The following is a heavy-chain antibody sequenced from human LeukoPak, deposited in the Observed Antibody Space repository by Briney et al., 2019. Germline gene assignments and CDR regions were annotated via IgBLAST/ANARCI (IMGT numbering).Heavy chain of an antibody. D-gene: IGHD3-10*01. V-gene: IGHV3-30-3*01. Sequence: GGSLRLSCAASGFAFSSYAMYWVRQAPGKGLEWVAVISYDESNKYYADSLEGRFTISRDNSKNTLYLQMNRLRAEDTAVYYCAREFRLDHYGSRSLGELDPWGQGTLVTVSS. CDR2: ISYDESNK. CDR3: AREFRLDHYGSRSLGELDP. J-gene: IGHJ5*02. CDR1: GFAFSSYA.